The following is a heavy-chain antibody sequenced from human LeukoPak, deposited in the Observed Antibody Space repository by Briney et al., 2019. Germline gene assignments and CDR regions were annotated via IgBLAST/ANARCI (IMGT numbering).Heavy chain of an antibody. CDR2: INHSGST. CDR1: GGSFSGYY. D-gene: IGHD6-19*01. Sequence: PSETLSLTCAAYGGSFSGYYWSWIRQPPGKGLEWIGEINHSGSTNYNPSLKSRVTISVDTSKNQFSLKLSSVTAADTAVYYCARGSGWHRLDYWGQGTLVTVSS. CDR3: ARGSGWHRLDY. V-gene: IGHV4-34*01. J-gene: IGHJ4*02.